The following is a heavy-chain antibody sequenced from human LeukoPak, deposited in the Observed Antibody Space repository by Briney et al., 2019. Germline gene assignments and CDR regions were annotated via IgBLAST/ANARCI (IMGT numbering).Heavy chain of an antibody. J-gene: IGHJ5*02. Sequence: PGGSLRLSCTGSGFTFSSYSTNWVRLAPGKGLEWVSSISPSGHSTWNADAVKGRVTVTRDNAGNSLYLQMSRLRDEDTAVYYCVRDALGEAGAGGPWGQGTLVSVSS. V-gene: IGHV3-21*06. CDR2: ISPSGHST. CDR1: GFTFSSYS. D-gene: IGHD6-19*01. CDR3: VRDALGEAGAGGP.